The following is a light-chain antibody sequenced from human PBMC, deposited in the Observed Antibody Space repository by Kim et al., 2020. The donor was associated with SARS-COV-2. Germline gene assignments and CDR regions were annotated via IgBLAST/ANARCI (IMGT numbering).Light chain of an antibody. J-gene: IGKJ4*01. CDR1: QSVSSY. Sequence: TLSLSPGERATLSCRASQSVSSYLAWYQQKPGQAPRLLIYDASNRATGIPARFSGSGSGTDFTLTISSLEPEDFAVYYCQQRSNWSFGGGTKLEIK. CDR2: DAS. V-gene: IGKV3-11*01. CDR3: QQRSNWS.